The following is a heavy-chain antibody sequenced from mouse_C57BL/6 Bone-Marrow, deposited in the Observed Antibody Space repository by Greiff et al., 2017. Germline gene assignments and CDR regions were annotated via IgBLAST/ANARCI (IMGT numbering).Heavy chain of an antibody. J-gene: IGHJ4*01. D-gene: IGHD1-1*01. CDR3: ERRLGGCSTAFATDY. CDR2: IDPSSGGT. CDR1: GYTFTSYW. V-gene: IGHV1-72*01. Sequence: QVQLKQPGAELVKPGASVKLSCKASGYTFTSYWMHWVKQRPGQGLEWIGRIDPSSGGTNYNEKFKSKATLTVDKPSSTAYMQLSSLTSEDSAVYSWERRLGGCSTAFATDYWGQGTSVTVSS.